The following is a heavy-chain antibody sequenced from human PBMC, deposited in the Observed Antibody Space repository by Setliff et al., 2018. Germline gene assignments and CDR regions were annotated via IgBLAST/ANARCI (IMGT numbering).Heavy chain of an antibody. Sequence: GGSLRLSCAASGFTFSNYGMHWVRQAPGKGLEWVAVIWYDGSDQYYADSVKGRFTISRDNSQNTLYLQMNSLRPEDTAFYYCARDVFDFRTGQAGPWGQGTLVTVSS. J-gene: IGHJ5*02. V-gene: IGHV3-33*08. CDR2: IWYDGSDQ. D-gene: IGHD3-3*01. CDR1: GFTFSNYG. CDR3: ARDVFDFRTGQAGP.